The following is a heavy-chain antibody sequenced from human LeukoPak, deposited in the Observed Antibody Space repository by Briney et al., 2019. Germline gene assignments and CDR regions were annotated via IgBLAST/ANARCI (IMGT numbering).Heavy chain of an antibody. CDR2: ISSSSTYK. J-gene: IGHJ3*02. CDR1: GFTFSDYE. V-gene: IGHV3-21*01. CDR3: ARDYYDSRGSRSFAFDI. Sequence: GGSLRLSCAASGFTFSDYEMNWVRQAPGKGLEWVSFISSSSTYKYYVDSVKGRFSISRDNAQSSLYLQMNSLRAEDTAVYYCARDYYDSRGSRSFAFDIWGQGTLVTVSS. D-gene: IGHD3-22*01.